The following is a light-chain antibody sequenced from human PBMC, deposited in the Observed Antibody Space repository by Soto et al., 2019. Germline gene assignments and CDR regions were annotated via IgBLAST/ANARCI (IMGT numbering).Light chain of an antibody. Sequence: EIVLTQSPGTLSLSPGEPVTLSCRASQTVLSSYVAWYQQKPGQAPRLLIYGASSRATGIPDRFSGGGSGTDFTLTLSRLEPEDFGIYYCQQYGNPPQTFGQGTKVEIK. J-gene: IGKJ1*01. CDR3: QQYGNPPQT. CDR2: GAS. V-gene: IGKV3-20*01. CDR1: QTVLSSY.